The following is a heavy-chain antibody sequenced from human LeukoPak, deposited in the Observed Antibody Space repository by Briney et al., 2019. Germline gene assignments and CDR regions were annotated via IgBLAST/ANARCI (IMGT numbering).Heavy chain of an antibody. D-gene: IGHD3-22*01. J-gene: IGHJ3*02. CDR1: GGSISSSSYY. CDR3: AGYDSSGYYYDAFDI. V-gene: IGHV4-39*01. CDR2: IYYSGST. Sequence: SETLPLTCTVSGGSISSSSYYWGWIRQPPGKGLEWIGSIYYSGSTYYNPSLKSRVAISVDTSKNQFSLKLSSVTAADTAVYYCAGYDSSGYYYDAFDIWGQGTMVTVSS.